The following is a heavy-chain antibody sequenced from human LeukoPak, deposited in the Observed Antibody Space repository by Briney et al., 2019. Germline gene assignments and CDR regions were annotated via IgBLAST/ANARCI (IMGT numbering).Heavy chain of an antibody. J-gene: IGHJ5*02. V-gene: IGHV4-31*03. Sequence: SETLSLTCTVSGGSISSGGYYWSWIRQHPGKGLEWIGYIYYSGSTYYNPSLKSRVTISVDTSKNQFSLRLSSVTAADTAVHYCARTEYYYDSSGLYWFDPWGQGTLVTVSS. CDR3: ARTEYYYDSSGLYWFDP. CDR2: IYYSGST. CDR1: GGSISSGGYY. D-gene: IGHD3-22*01.